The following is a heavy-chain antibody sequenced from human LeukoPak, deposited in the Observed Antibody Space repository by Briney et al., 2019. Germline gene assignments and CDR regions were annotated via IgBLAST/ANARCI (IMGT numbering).Heavy chain of an antibody. V-gene: IGHV4-30-4*08. CDR2: IYYSGST. CDR3: ARAWDYYDFWSGQYYFDY. CDR1: GVSISSGDYY. Sequence: SQTLSLTCTGSGVSISSGDYYWSWVRQPPGKGLGWIGYIYYSGSTYYNPSLKSRVTISVDTSKNQFSLKLSSVTAADTAVYYCARAWDYYDFWSGQYYFDYWGQGTLVTVSS. D-gene: IGHD3-3*01. J-gene: IGHJ4*02.